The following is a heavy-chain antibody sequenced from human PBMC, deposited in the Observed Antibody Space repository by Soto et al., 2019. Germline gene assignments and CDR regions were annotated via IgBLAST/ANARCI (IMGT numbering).Heavy chain of an antibody. CDR3: AKGSKTYSSSSYFDL. Sequence: GGSLRLSCAASGFTFSNYAMSWVRQAPGKGLEWVSAISGSGGTTYYADSVKGRFTISRDNSKNTLYLQMNSLRAEDTAVYFCAKGSKTYSSSSYFDLWGQGTLVTVSS. J-gene: IGHJ4*02. D-gene: IGHD6-6*01. V-gene: IGHV3-23*01. CDR2: ISGSGGTT. CDR1: GFTFSNYA.